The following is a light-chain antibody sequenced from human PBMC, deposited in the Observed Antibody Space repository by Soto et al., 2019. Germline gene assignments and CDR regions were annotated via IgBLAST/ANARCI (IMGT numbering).Light chain of an antibody. Sequence: EIVLTQSPATLSLSPGERATLSCRASQSVSSYLAWYQQKPGQAPRLLIYDASNRATGIPARFSGSGSGTDFTLTISSLETEDFAVYYCQQRSNWTPSITFGQGTRLEIK. J-gene: IGKJ5*01. CDR2: DAS. CDR3: QQRSNWTPSIT. V-gene: IGKV3-11*01. CDR1: QSVSSY.